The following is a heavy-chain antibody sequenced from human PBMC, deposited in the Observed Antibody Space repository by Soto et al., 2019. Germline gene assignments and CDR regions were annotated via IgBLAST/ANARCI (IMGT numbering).Heavy chain of an antibody. J-gene: IGHJ6*02. V-gene: IGHV3-30-3*01. CDR1: GFTFSSYA. D-gene: IGHD2-2*01. Sequence: QSGGSLRLSCAASGFTFSSYAMHWVRQAPGKGLEWVAVISYDGSNKYYADSVKGRFTISRDNSKNTLYLQMNSLRAEDTAVYYCARDIVVVPAADYYYGMDVWGQGTTVTVSS. CDR3: ARDIVVVPAADYYYGMDV. CDR2: ISYDGSNK.